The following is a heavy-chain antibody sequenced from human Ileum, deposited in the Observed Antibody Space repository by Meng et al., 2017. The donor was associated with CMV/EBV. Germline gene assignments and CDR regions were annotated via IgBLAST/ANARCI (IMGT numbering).Heavy chain of an antibody. Sequence: LRLSCTVSGASVTSTAYYWNWIRQPPGKGLEWIGYSFYSTTSYDNPSLKSRVTISLDTYKNQFSLKLNSVTAEDTAVYYCPRTMQQWLVREGWFDHWGQGTLVTVSS. J-gene: IGHJ5*02. V-gene: IGHV4-30-4*08. CDR3: PRTMQQWLVREGWFDH. D-gene: IGHD6-19*01. CDR1: GASVTSTAYY. CDR2: SFYSTTS.